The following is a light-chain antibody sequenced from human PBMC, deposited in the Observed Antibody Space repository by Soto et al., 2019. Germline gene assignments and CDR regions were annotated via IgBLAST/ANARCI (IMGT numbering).Light chain of an antibody. CDR1: QTISSW. Sequence: RMTKSLSSLSATVRDRVTLXCRASQTISSWLAWYQQKPGKAPKLLIYAASSLQSGVPSRFSGSGSGTDFTLTISSLQPEDFATYYCQQSYSTPPTFGQGTRWIS. CDR3: QQSYSTPPT. V-gene: IGKV1-39*01. J-gene: IGKJ1*01. CDR2: AAS.